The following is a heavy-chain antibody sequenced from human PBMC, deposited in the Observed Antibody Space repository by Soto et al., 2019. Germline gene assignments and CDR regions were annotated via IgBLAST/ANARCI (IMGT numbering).Heavy chain of an antibody. Sequence: QVHLVQSGAEVKKPAASVKVSCKGSGYIFTTYGITWVRQAPGQGLEWMGWISAHTGKTNYAKTLQGRVSVTRDTSTSTAYMELRNLRSEGPAVYYCARGRYGDYWGQGARVTVSS. D-gene: IGHD1-1*01. J-gene: IGHJ4*02. V-gene: IGHV1-18*01. CDR3: ARGRYGDY. CDR2: ISAHTGKT. CDR1: GYIFTTYG.